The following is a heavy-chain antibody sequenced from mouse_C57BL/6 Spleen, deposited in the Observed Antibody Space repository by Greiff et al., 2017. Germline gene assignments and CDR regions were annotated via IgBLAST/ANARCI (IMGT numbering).Heavy chain of an antibody. V-gene: IGHV1-9*01. D-gene: IGHD1-1*01. J-gene: IGHJ1*03. Sequence: VKLQESGAELMKPGASVKLSCKATGYPFTGYWIEWVKQSPGHGLEWIGEILPGSGSTSYNEKFKGKATFTADPSSNAAYMQLSSLTTEDSAIYYGANYYGSSYWYFDVWGTGTTVTVSS. CDR2: ILPGSGST. CDR1: GYPFTGYW. CDR3: ANYYGSSYWYFDV.